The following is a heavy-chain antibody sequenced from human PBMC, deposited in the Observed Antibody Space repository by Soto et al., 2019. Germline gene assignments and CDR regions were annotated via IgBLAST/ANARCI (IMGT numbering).Heavy chain of an antibody. CDR2: IDPSDSYT. D-gene: IGHD3-16*01. CDR1: GYNFISYW. J-gene: IGHJ4*02. Sequence: PGESLKISCKASGYNFISYWINWVRQKPGKGLEWMGRIDPSDSYTNYSPSFQGHVTISADKSISTAYLQWSSLKASDTAMYYCTEQGGHKPIDDWGQGTLVTVSP. CDR3: TEQGGHKPIDD. V-gene: IGHV5-10-1*01.